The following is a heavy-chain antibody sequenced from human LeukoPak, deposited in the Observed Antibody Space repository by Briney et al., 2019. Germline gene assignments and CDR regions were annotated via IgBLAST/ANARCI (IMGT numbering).Heavy chain of an antibody. D-gene: IGHD2-15*01. CDR1: GYSFTSYW. CDR2: IYPDDSDT. J-gene: IGHJ4*02. CDR3: ARAGCSGGSCYYPLNY. V-gene: IGHV5-51*01. Sequence: GESLKISCKGSGYSFTSYWIGWVRQMPGKGLEWMGIIYPDDSDTRYSPSFQGQVTISADKSISTAYLQWSSLKASDTAMYYCARAGCSGGSCYYPLNYWGQGTLVTVSS.